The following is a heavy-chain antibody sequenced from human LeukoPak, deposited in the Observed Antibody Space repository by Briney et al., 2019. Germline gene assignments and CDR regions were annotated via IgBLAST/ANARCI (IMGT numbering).Heavy chain of an antibody. D-gene: IGHD3-10*01. J-gene: IGHJ4*02. V-gene: IGHV7-4-1*02. Sequence: ASVKVSCKASGYTFTTNAMNWVRQAPGQGLEWMGWINTNTGNPTYAQGFTGRFAFSLDTSVSTAYLQISSLKAEDTAVYYCARGPRYYGSGTYYFDYWGQGTLVTVSS. CDR1: GYTFTTNA. CDR3: ARGPRYYGSGTYYFDY. CDR2: INTNTGNP.